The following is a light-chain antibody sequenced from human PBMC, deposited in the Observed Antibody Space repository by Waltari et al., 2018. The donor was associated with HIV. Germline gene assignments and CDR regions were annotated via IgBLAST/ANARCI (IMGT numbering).Light chain of an antibody. CDR1: QGISSY. V-gene: IGKV1-9*01. CDR2: AAS. CDR3: QQFNSYPRT. J-gene: IGKJ1*01. Sequence: DIQLTQSPSFLSASVGDRVTITCRTSQGISSYLAWYQQKPGTAPKLLIYAASTLQSAVPSRFSGSGSGTEFTLTISSLQPEDVASYYCQQFNSYPRTFGQGTKVEI.